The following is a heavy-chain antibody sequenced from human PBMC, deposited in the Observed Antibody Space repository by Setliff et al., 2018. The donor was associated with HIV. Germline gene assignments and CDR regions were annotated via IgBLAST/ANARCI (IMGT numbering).Heavy chain of an antibody. D-gene: IGHD3-9*01. J-gene: IGHJ4*02. CDR3: ARRYYDILTGMDCFNY. Sequence: PSETLSLTCAVYGGSFSGYYWSWIRQPPGKGLEWIGEINHSGSTNYNPSLKSRVTVSVDTSKNQFSLKLSSVTAADTAVYYCARRYYDILTGMDCFNYWGQGTLVTVPQ. V-gene: IGHV4-34*01. CDR2: INHSGST. CDR1: GGSFSGYY.